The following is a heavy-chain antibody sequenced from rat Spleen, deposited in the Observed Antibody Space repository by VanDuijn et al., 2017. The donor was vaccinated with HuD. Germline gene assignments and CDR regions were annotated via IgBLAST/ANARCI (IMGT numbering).Heavy chain of an antibody. CDR2: ISTGGGNT. J-gene: IGHJ2*01. Sequence: EVQLVESGGGLVQPGRSLKLSCAASGFTFSDYNMAWVRQAPKKGLEWVATISTGGGNTYYRDSVKGRFTISRDNAKNTQYLQMDSLRSEDTATYYCARHGNYGGYSVALMDAWGQGVMVTVSS. CDR3: ARHGNYGGYSVALMDA. D-gene: IGHD1-11*01. V-gene: IGHV5S13*01. CDR1: GFTFSDYN.